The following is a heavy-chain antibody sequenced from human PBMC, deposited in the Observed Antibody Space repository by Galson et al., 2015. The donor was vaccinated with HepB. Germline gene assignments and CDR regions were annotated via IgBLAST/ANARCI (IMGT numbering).Heavy chain of an antibody. V-gene: IGHV4-31*03. Sequence: LSLTCTVSGGSISSGGYYWSWIRQHPGKGLEWIGYIYYSGSTYYNPSLKSRVTISVDTSKNQFSLKLSSVTAADTAVYYCATSPTIAARSYYMDVWGKGTTVTVSS. CDR2: IYYSGST. J-gene: IGHJ6*03. CDR3: ATSPTIAARSYYMDV. D-gene: IGHD6-6*01. CDR1: GGSISSGGYY.